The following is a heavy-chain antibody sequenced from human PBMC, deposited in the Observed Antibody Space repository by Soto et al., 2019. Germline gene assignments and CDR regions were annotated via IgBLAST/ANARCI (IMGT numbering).Heavy chain of an antibody. CDR1: GFTFSSYA. CDR3: SKGVCSSTSCTFDY. Sequence: PGGSLRLSCAASGFTFSSYAMTWVRQAPGKGLEWVSAISGSGGSAYYADSVKGRFTISRDNSKNTLYLQMNSLRAEDTAVYYCSKGVCSSTSCTFDYWGQGTLVTVSS. J-gene: IGHJ4*02. D-gene: IGHD2-2*01. V-gene: IGHV3-23*01. CDR2: ISGSGGSA.